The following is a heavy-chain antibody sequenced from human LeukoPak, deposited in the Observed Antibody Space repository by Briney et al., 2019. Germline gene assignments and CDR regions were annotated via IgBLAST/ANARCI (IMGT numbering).Heavy chain of an antibody. D-gene: IGHD3-10*01. CDR1: GFTFSSYA. CDR3: AKAYGSGSYYNFGGY. J-gene: IGHJ4*02. Sequence: GGSLRLFCAASGFTFSSYAMSWVRQAPGKGLEWVSAISGSGGSTYYADSVKGRFTISRDNSKNTLYLQMNSLRAEDTAVYYCAKAYGSGSYYNFGGYWGQGTLVTVSS. V-gene: IGHV3-23*01. CDR2: ISGSGGST.